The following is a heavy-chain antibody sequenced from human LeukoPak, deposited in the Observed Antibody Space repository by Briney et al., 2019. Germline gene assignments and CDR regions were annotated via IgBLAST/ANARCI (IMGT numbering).Heavy chain of an antibody. CDR1: GGTFSSYA. V-gene: IGHV1-69*13. CDR2: IIPIFGTA. J-gene: IGHJ4*02. Sequence: GASVKVSCKASGGTFSSYAISWVRQAPGQGLEWMGGIIPIFGTANYAQKFQGRVTITADESTSTAYMELSSLRSEDTAVYYCARDRVYLGPKHPGIAAAGPWYYFDYWGQGTLVTVSS. D-gene: IGHD6-13*01. CDR3: ARDRVYLGPKHPGIAAAGPWYYFDY.